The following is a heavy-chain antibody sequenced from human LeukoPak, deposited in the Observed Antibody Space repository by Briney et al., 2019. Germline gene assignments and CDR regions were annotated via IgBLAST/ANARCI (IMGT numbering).Heavy chain of an antibody. J-gene: IGHJ4*02. V-gene: IGHV4-59*08. CDR3: ARHETGGTYPLKY. CDR2: IYSSGTT. D-gene: IGHD1-26*01. Sequence: MSSETLSLTCIVSGGSISNYYWSWFRQPLGKGLESIGHIYSSGTTNYNPSLQSRVTMLVDTSRNQFSLRLSSVTAADTAVYYCARHETGGTYPLKYWGQGTLVTVSS. CDR1: GGSISNYY.